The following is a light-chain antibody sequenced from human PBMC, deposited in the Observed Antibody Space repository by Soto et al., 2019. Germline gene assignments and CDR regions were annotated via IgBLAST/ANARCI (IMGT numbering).Light chain of an antibody. V-gene: IGKV3-11*01. CDR1: QSVSSY. J-gene: IGKJ1*01. Sequence: EIVLTQSPATLSLSPWERATLSCRASQSVSSYLAWYQQKPGQAPRLLIYDASNRATGIPARFSGSGSGTDFTLTISSLEPEDFAVYYCQQRSNWPLTFGQGTKVDI. CDR2: DAS. CDR3: QQRSNWPLT.